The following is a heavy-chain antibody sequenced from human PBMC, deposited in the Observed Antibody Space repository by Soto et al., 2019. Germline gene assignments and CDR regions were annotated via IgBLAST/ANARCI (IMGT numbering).Heavy chain of an antibody. CDR3: ARGQSGCSGGSCYSLYGMDV. V-gene: IGHV1-69*01. CDR2: IIPIFGTA. J-gene: IGHJ6*02. CDR1: GGTFSSYA. D-gene: IGHD2-15*01. Sequence: QVQLVQSGAEGKKPGSSVKVSCKASGGTFSSYAISWVRQAPGQGLEWMGGIIPIFGTANYAQKFQGRVRITADESSSTAYMELSSLRSEDTAVYYCARGQSGCSGGSCYSLYGMDVWGQGTTVTVSS.